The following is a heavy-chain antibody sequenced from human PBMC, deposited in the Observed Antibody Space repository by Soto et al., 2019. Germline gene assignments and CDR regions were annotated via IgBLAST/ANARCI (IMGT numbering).Heavy chain of an antibody. J-gene: IGHJ6*01. CDR1: GYAISIGHY. D-gene: IGHD6-19*01. V-gene: IGHV4-38-2*02. CDR2: IYHSGSA. Sequence: SETMSLTCAVSGYAISIGHYWGWIRQPPGKGLEWIGRIYHSGSAYYNPSLKSRVTIPVDTSKNPFSLKLSSFTAACTAVFYCARDHTPVWLQFISEHYYSGINVW. CDR3: ARDHTPVWLQFISEHYYSGINV.